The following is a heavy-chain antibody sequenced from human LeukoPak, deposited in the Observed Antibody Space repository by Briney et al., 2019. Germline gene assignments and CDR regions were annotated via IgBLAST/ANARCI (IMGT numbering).Heavy chain of an antibody. CDR1: GFTFSGSA. CDR2: IRSKTNNYAT. J-gene: IGHJ4*02. CDR3: SSGGYCSSTSCYGEN. V-gene: IGHV3-73*01. D-gene: IGHD2-2*01. Sequence: GGSLRLSCAASGFTFSGSAMHWVRQASGKGLEWVGRIRSKTNNYATAYATSVKGRFTISRDDSKNMAYLQMNSPKTEDTAVYYCSSGGYCSSTSCYGENWGQGTLVTVSS.